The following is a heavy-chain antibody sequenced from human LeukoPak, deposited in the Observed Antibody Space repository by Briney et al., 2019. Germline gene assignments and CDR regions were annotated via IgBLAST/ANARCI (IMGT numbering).Heavy chain of an antibody. CDR2: IYPGDSDT. Sequence: GESLKISCKGSGYSFTSYWIGWVRQMPGKGLEWMGIIYPGDSDTRYSPSFQGQVTISADKSISTAYLQWSSLKASDTAMYYCARTMVRGVMQDAFDIWGQGTMVTVSS. CDR1: GYSFTSYW. J-gene: IGHJ3*02. V-gene: IGHV5-51*01. CDR3: ARTMVRGVMQDAFDI. D-gene: IGHD3-10*01.